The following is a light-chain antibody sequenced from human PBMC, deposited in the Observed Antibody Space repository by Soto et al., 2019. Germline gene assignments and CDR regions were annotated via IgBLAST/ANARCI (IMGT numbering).Light chain of an antibody. CDR1: QSVSSN. CDR2: GAS. CDR3: QQYNNCPQT. V-gene: IGKV3-15*01. Sequence: EIVMTQSPATLSVSPGERATLSCRASQSVSSNLAWYQQKPGQAPRLLLYGASTRATCISARFSGSRSGTEFTLTISSLQSEDFAVYYCQQYNNCPQTFGQGTKLEIK. J-gene: IGKJ2*01.